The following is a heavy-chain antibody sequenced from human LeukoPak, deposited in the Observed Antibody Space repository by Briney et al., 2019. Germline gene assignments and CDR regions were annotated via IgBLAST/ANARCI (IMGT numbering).Heavy chain of an antibody. Sequence: GGSLRLSCAASGFTFSSYSVNWVRQAPGKGLEWVSSISSSSSYIYYADSVKGRFTISRDNAKNSLYLQMNSLRAEDTAVYYCAIAARYDAFDIWGQGTMVTVSS. CDR3: AIAARYDAFDI. D-gene: IGHD6-6*01. J-gene: IGHJ3*02. CDR1: GFTFSSYS. CDR2: ISSSSSYI. V-gene: IGHV3-21*01.